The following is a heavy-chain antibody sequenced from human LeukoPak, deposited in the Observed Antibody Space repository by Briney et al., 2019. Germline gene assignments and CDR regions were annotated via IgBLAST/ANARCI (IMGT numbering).Heavy chain of an antibody. D-gene: IGHD2-21*02. CDR2: INHSGST. CDR3: ARQGRHIVVVTAFDY. CDR1: GGSLSSRSTSY. J-gene: IGHJ4*02. Sequence: SETLSLTCTASGGSLSSRSTSYWSWIRQPPGEGLEWIGEINHSGSTYYNPSLKSRVTISVDTSKNQFSLKLSSVTAADTAVYYCARQGRHIVVVTAFDYWGQGTLVTVSS. V-gene: IGHV4-39*01.